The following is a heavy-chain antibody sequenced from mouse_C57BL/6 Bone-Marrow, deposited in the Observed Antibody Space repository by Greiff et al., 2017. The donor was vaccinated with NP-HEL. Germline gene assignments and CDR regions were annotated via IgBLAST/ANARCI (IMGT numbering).Heavy chain of an antibody. J-gene: IGHJ2*01. CDR2: IYPRSGNT. V-gene: IGHV1-81*01. CDR3: AREGDSNYSFDY. CDR1: GYTFTSYG. D-gene: IGHD2-5*01. Sequence: VQLQQSGAELARPGASVKLSCKASGYTFTSYGISWVKQRTGQGLEWIGEIYPRSGNTYYNEKFKGKATLTADKSSSTAYMGLRSLTSEDSAVYFCAREGDSNYSFDYWGQGTTLTGSS.